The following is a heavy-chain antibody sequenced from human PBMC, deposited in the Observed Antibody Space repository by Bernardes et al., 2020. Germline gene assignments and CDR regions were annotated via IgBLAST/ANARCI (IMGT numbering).Heavy chain of an antibody. D-gene: IGHD3-3*01. Sequence: SETLSLTCTVSGGSISSYYWSWIRRPPGKGLEWIGYIYYSGSTNYNPSLKSRVTISVDTSKNQFSLKLSSVTAADTAVYYCARSDYDFNWFDPWGQGTLVTVSS. J-gene: IGHJ5*02. CDR2: IYYSGST. CDR1: GGSISSYY. V-gene: IGHV4-59*01. CDR3: ARSDYDFNWFDP.